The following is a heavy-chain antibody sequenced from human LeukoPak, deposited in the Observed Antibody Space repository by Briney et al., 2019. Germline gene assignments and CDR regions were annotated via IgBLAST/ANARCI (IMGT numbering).Heavy chain of an antibody. CDR2: MYSGGST. Sequence: GGSLTLSCAASGFTVTSTYMTWVRQAPGKGLEWVSVMYSGGSTYYADSVKGRVTISREKSKNKVFLQMNSVRVEDTAVYYCARSYSNHLFGMDVWGQGTAVTVSS. D-gene: IGHD4-11*01. J-gene: IGHJ6*02. CDR3: ARSYSNHLFGMDV. CDR1: GFTVTSTY. V-gene: IGHV3-66*01.